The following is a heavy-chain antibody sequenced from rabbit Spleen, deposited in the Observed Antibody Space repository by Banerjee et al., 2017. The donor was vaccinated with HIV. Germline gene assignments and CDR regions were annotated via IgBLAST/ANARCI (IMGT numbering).Heavy chain of an antibody. V-gene: IGHV1S7*01. CDR1: GFSLSNNY. CDR2: IEPVFGVT. Sequence: QSLQESGGGLFQPGGSLALTCKASGFSLSNNYWMNWVRQAPGKGLEWIGYIEPVFGVTYYANWVNGRFTISSHNAQNTLYLQLNSLTAADTATYFCARGYASSNGLPTYYFNLWGPGTLVTVS. CDR3: ARGYASSNGLPTYYFNL. J-gene: IGHJ4*01. D-gene: IGHD1-1*01.